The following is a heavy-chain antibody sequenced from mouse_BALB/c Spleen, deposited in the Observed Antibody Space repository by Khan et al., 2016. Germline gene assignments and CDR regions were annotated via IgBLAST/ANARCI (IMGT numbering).Heavy chain of an antibody. CDR3: ARRDEYDGFAY. Sequence: QIQLVQSGPELKKPGETVKISCKASGYTFTDYSMHWVKQAPGKGLKWMGWINTETGEPTYADDFKGRFAFSLETSASTAYLQINNLKNEDTATYLCARRDEYDGFAYWGQGTLVTVSA. V-gene: IGHV9-2-1*01. J-gene: IGHJ3*01. CDR1: GYTFTDYS. D-gene: IGHD2-4*01. CDR2: INTETGEP.